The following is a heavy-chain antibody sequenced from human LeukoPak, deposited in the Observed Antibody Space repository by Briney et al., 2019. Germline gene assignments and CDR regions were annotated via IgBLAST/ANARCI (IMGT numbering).Heavy chain of an antibody. V-gene: IGHV4-39*01. D-gene: IGHD3-10*01. CDR3: ARRIRSYYGSGRLSARFDP. CDR1: GGSLSSSSYY. J-gene: IGHJ5*02. CDR2: IYYSGST. Sequence: SETLSLTCTVSGGSLSSSSYYWGWIRQPPGKGLEWIGSIYYSGSTYYNPSLKSRVTISVDTSKNQFSLKLSSVTAADTAVYYCARRIRSYYGSGRLSARFDPWGQGTLVTVSS.